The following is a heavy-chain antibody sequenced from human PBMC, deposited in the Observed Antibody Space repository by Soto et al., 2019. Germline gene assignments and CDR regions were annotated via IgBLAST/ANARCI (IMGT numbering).Heavy chain of an antibody. D-gene: IGHD2-8*01. V-gene: IGHV4-4*02. CDR3: ARLVYDTRLNYMYFDF. J-gene: IGHJ4*02. CDR1: GVSISSGNW. CDR2: IFHDGTA. Sequence: SEPLSLTCAVSGVSISSGNWCAWVRQTPQRGLEYIGEIFHDGTANYYPSFERRVAISVDTSKNQFSLKLTSVTAADTAIYFCARLVYDTRLNYMYFDFWGQGALVTVSS.